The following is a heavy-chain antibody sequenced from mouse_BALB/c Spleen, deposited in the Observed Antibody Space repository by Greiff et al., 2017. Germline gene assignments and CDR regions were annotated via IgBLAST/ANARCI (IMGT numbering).Heavy chain of an antibody. D-gene: IGHD1-1*01. CDR2: ISYSGST. CDR3: ARSLLRDWYFDV. J-gene: IGHJ1*01. V-gene: IGHV3-2*02. Sequence: EVQLQESGPGLVKPSQSLSLTCTVTGYSITSDYAWNWIRQFPGNKLEWMGYISYSGSTSYNPSLKSRISITRDTSKNQFFLQLNSVTTEDTATYYCARSLLRDWYFDVWGAGTTVTVSS. CDR1: GYSITSDYA.